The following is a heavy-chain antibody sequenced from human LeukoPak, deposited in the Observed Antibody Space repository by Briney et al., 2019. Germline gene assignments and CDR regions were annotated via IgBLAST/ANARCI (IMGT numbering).Heavy chain of an antibody. CDR3: AKDPVFEWLSSDNWFDP. CDR2: ISGSGGSA. V-gene: IGHV3-23*01. CDR1: GFAFRSYG. J-gene: IGHJ5*02. D-gene: IGHD3-3*01. Sequence: GGSLRLSCAASGFAFRSYGMHWVRQAPGKGLELVSVISGSGGSAYYADSVKGRFTISRDNSKNTLYLQMNGLRAEDTAVYYCAKDPVFEWLSSDNWFDPWGQGTLVTVSS.